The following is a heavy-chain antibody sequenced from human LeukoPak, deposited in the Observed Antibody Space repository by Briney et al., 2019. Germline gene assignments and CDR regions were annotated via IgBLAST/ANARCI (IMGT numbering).Heavy chain of an antibody. CDR3: ARYIWGSYPTFEDY. V-gene: IGHV3-30*02. Sequence: GGSLRLSCAASGLTFSSYGMHWVRQAPGKGLEWVAFIRYDGSNKYYADSVKGRFTISRDNSKNTLYLQMNSLRAEDTAVYYCARYIWGSYPTFEDYWGQGSLVTVSS. J-gene: IGHJ4*02. D-gene: IGHD3-16*02. CDR1: GLTFSSYG. CDR2: IRYDGSNK.